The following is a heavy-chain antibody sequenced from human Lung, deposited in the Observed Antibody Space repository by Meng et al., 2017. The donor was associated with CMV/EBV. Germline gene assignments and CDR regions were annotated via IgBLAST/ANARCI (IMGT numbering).Heavy chain of an antibody. CDR2: ISGSGGST. CDR3: ARGGPVAGKNWFDR. D-gene: IGHD6-19*01. CDR1: GLAFSDYW. J-gene: IGHJ5*02. V-gene: IGHV3-23*01. Sequence: GGSLRLXCAASGLAFSDYWMHWVRQVPGKGLEWVSSISGSGGSTYSADSVQGRFTISRDNSKNTLYLQMSALRDEDTALYYCARGGPVAGKNWFDRWGQGXLVTVSS.